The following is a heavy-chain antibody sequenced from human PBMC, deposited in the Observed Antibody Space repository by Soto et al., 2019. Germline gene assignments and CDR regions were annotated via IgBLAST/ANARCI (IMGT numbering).Heavy chain of an antibody. J-gene: IGHJ4*02. CDR2: IYSGGST. V-gene: IGHV3-53*04. D-gene: IGHD7-27*01. CDR1: GFTVSSNY. Sequence: GGSLRLSCAASGFTVSSNYMSWVRQAPGKGLEWVSVIYSGGSTYYADSVKGRFTISRHNSKNTLYLQMNSLRAEDTAVYYCASSVAWHLGRYFDYWGQGTLVTVSS. CDR3: ASSVAWHLGRYFDY.